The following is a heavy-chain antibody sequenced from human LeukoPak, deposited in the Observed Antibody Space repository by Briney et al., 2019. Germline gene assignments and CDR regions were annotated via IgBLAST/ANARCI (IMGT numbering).Heavy chain of an antibody. J-gene: IGHJ4*02. Sequence: GGSLGLSCAASGFTFSSYSMNWVRQAPGKGLEWVSSISSSSSYIYYADSVKGRFTISRDNAKNSLYLQMNSLRAEDTAVYYCARGGSQELDYWGQGTLVTVSS. D-gene: IGHD1-26*01. CDR1: GFTFSSYS. CDR2: ISSSSSYI. V-gene: IGHV3-21*01. CDR3: ARGGSQELDY.